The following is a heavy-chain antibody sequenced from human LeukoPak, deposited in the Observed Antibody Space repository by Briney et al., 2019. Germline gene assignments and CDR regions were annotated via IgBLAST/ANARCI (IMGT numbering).Heavy chain of an antibody. CDR3: AKDDNYIRFLS. CDR2: ISGSGGNT. J-gene: IGHJ5*02. CDR1: GFILSNYW. V-gene: IGHV3-23*01. Sequence: GGSLRLSCAASGFILSNYWMGWVRRAPGKGLEWVSGISGSGGNTYYADSVKGRFTISRDNSKNTLYLQMNSLRAEDTAVYYCAKDDNYIRFLSWGQGTLVTVSS. D-gene: IGHD3-16*01.